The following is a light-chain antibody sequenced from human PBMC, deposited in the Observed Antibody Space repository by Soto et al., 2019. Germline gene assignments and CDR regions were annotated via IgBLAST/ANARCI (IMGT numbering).Light chain of an antibody. CDR1: QSVSSSY. Sequence: EIVLTQSPGTLSLSPGERATLSCRASQSVSSSYLAWYQQKPGQAPRLLIYGSSSRATGIPDRFSGSGSGTDFTLIISRLEPEDFVVYYCQQYGSSPWTFGQGTKVEIK. J-gene: IGKJ1*01. CDR2: GSS. V-gene: IGKV3-20*01. CDR3: QQYGSSPWT.